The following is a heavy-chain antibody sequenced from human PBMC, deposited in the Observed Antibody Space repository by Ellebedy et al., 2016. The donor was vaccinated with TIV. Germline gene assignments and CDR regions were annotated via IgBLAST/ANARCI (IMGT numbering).Heavy chain of an antibody. CDR3: AREAISYATSGYYFDY. CDR1: GFTFSNYW. J-gene: IGHJ4*02. CDR2: IKHDGSEK. D-gene: IGHD3-22*01. Sequence: PGGSLRLSCAASGFTFSNYWMNWVRQAPGKGLEWVATIKHDGSEKFYVDSVKGRFTISRDNAKNSLYLQMNSLRAEDTAVYYCAREAISYATSGYYFDYWGQGTLVAVSS. V-gene: IGHV3-7*01.